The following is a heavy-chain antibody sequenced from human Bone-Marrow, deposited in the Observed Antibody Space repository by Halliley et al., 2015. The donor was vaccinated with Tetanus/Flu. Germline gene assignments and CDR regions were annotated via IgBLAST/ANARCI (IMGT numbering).Heavy chain of an antibody. CDR2: IDPSDSYT. Sequence: LVQSGAEVKKPGESLRISCKGSEYSFTSYWISWVRQMPGKGLEWMGRIDPSDSYTNYSPSFQGHVTISTDKSINTAYVQWSSLKASDTAMYYRARHRPYDWNYPFDYWGQGTLVTVSS. V-gene: IGHV5-10-1*01. CDR1: EYSFTSYW. D-gene: IGHD1-7*01. CDR3: ARHRPYDWNYPFDY. J-gene: IGHJ4*02.